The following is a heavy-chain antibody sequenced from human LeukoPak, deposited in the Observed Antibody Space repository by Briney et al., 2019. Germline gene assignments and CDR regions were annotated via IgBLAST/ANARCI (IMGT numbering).Heavy chain of an antibody. CDR1: GYTFTSYG. J-gene: IGHJ4*02. D-gene: IGHD3-10*01. V-gene: IGHV1-18*01. Sequence: GASVKVSCKASGYTFTSYGISWVRQAPGQGLEWMGWISAYNGNTNYAQELQGRVTMTTDTSTRTAYMELSRLRSDDTAVYYCARETYYYGSGSSQVFDYWGQGTLVTVSS. CDR2: ISAYNGNT. CDR3: ARETYYYGSGSSQVFDY.